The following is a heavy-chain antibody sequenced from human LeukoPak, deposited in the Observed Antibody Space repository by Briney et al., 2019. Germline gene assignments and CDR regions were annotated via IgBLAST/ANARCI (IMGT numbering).Heavy chain of an antibody. V-gene: IGHV3-13*01. D-gene: IGHD1-26*01. CDR3: ARQNTPHGNFDY. CDR1: GFTFSSYD. J-gene: IGHJ4*02. CDR2: IVVAANT. Sequence: PGGSLRLSCAASGFTFSSYDMHWVRQATGKGLEWVSAIVVAANTFYSGPVKGRFTISRENAKNSLYLLMSSLRAEDTAVCYCARQNTPHGNFDYWGQGTLVTVSS.